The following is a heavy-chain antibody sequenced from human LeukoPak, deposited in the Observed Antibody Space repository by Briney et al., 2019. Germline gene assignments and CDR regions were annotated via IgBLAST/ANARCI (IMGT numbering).Heavy chain of an antibody. CDR1: GFTFSRYG. D-gene: IGHD3-10*01. CDR3: ASGYGSGSNDYLDY. J-gene: IGHJ4*02. Sequence: PGGSLRLSCAASGFTFSRYGMHWVRQAPGKGLEWLAVIWYDGSNKYYAESVKGRFTISRDNSKNTLYLQMNSLRAEDTAVYYCASGYGSGSNDYLDYWGQGALVTVSS. CDR2: IWYDGSNK. V-gene: IGHV3-33*03.